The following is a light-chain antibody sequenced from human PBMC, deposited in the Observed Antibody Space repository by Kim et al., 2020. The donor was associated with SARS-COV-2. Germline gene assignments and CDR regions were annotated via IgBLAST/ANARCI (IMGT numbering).Light chain of an antibody. CDR2: GAS. J-gene: IGKJ2*01. Sequence: EIVLTQSPGTLSLSPGERATLSCRASQSVSSNDLAWYQHKPGQAPRLLIYGASSRATGIPDRFSGSGSGTDFTLTISRLEPEDFAVYYCQQYDTSTRYTFGQGTKLEI. CDR3: QQYDTSTRYT. V-gene: IGKV3-20*01. CDR1: QSVSSND.